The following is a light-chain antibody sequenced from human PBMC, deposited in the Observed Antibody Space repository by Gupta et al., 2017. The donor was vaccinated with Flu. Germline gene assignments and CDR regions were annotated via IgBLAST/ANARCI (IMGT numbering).Light chain of an antibody. CDR2: GAS. CDR1: QSVSDNF. V-gene: IGKV3-20*01. Sequence: GTMSLSPGERGTLSCRASQSVSDNFLAWHQLKPGQAPRRLIYGASSRATGIPARFRGRGSGTEFNLTISTLEPEDFAVYYCQQYGTLPLTFGGGTKVEIK. J-gene: IGKJ4*01. CDR3: QQYGTLPLT.